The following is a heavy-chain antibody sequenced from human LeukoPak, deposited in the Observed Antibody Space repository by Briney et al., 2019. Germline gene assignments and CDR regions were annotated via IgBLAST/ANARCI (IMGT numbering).Heavy chain of an antibody. V-gene: IGHV4-39*07. CDR1: RGISCYY. J-gene: IGHJ1*01. CDR2: IYYGGSS. CDR3: ASSMGELLWFVESTIEYFQH. Sequence: PSETLSLPCTVSRGISCYYWGWIRPPPGKGLEWIGSIYYGGSSYYNPSLKSRVAISVYTSKSQFSLKLSSVTAADTAVYYCASSMGELLWFVESTIEYFQHWGQGTLVTVSS. D-gene: IGHD3-10*01.